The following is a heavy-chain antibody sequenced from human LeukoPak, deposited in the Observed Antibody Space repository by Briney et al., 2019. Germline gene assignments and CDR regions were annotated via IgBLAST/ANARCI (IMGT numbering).Heavy chain of an antibody. Sequence: SVKVSCKVSGGTFSSYAISWVRQAPGHGLEWLGGIIPIFGTANSAQKFQGRVAITADESTITSYMELNRLRSEYTAVYYCARGFAAAAGASSFDYWGQGTLVTVSS. V-gene: IGHV1-69*01. D-gene: IGHD6-13*01. CDR1: GGTFSSYA. J-gene: IGHJ4*02. CDR3: ARGFAAAAGASSFDY. CDR2: IIPIFGTA.